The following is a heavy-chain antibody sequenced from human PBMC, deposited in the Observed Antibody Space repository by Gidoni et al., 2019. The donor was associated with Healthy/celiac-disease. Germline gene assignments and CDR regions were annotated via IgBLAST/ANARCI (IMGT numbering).Heavy chain of an antibody. J-gene: IGHJ4*02. CDR2: ISSNGGST. V-gene: IGHV3-64D*06. CDR3: VKDQVKGVGYDGSGSYDN. D-gene: IGHD3-10*01. CDR1: GFTFSSYA. Sequence: EVQLVESGGGLVQPGGSLRLSCSASGFTFSSYAMYWVRQAPGKGLEYVSAISSNGGSTYYADSVKGRFTISGDNSKNTLYLQMSSLRAEDTAVYYCVKDQVKGVGYDGSGSYDNWGQGTLVTVSS.